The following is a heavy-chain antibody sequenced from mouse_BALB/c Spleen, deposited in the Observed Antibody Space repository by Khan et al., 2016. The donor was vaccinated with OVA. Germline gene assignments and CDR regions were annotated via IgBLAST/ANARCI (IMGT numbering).Heavy chain of an antibody. CDR3: ARTARIKD. CDR2: ISYSGST. D-gene: IGHD3-3*01. V-gene: IGHV3-2*02. Sequence: EVQLQESGPGLVKPSQSLSLTCTVTGYSITSGYGWNWILQFPRNKLEWMGNISYSGSTNHNPSLKILFSITRHPAKNQFFLQWNSVTTADIATCYWARTARIKDWGQGTTLTVSS. J-gene: IGHJ2*01. CDR1: GYSITSGYG.